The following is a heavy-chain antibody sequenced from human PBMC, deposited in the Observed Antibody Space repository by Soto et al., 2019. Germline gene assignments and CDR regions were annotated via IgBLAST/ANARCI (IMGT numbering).Heavy chain of an antibody. J-gene: IGHJ5*02. V-gene: IGHV1-2*02. CDR1: GYSFSHYF. CDR2: INSSNGGT. Sequence: ASVKVSCKASGYSFSHYFMHWVRQVPGQGLEWMGWINSSNGGTKYSQKFQGRLSMTTDTSTSTAYMELSGLTSDDTALYYCAREAYSATFGYVTNPNWFDPWGQGTLVTVSS. D-gene: IGHD2-2*03. CDR3: AREAYSATFGYVTNPNWFDP.